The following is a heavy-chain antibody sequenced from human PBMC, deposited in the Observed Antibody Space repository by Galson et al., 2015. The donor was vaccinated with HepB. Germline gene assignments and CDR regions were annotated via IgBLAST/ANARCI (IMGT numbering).Heavy chain of an antibody. J-gene: IGHJ6*03. CDR2: FDPDDGDR. CDR3: AVGGSSHNPYYYDYLYV. Sequence: SVKVSCKVSGYPLTQLSMHWVRQAPGRGLEWVGCFDPDDGDRVYAQRFQGRVTMTEDTSTDTAYMELRSLRSEDTAVYYCAVGGSSHNPYYYDYLYVWGKWATDTVS. D-gene: IGHD3-16*01. V-gene: IGHV1-24*01. CDR1: GYPLTQLS.